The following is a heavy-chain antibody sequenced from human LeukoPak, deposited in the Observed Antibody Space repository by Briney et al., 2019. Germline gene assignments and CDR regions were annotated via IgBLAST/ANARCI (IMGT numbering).Heavy chain of an antibody. D-gene: IGHD3-22*01. CDR3: ARDAVTYYYDSSGEYFQH. J-gene: IGHJ1*01. CDR1: GFTFNNYW. CDR2: IDSDGSNT. Sequence: GGSLRLSCAASGFTFNNYWMHWVRQAPGKGLVWVSRIDSDGSNTNYADSVKGRFTVSRDNAKNTLYLQMNSLRAEDTAVYYCARDAVTYYYDSSGEYFQHWGQGTLVTVSS. V-gene: IGHV3-74*01.